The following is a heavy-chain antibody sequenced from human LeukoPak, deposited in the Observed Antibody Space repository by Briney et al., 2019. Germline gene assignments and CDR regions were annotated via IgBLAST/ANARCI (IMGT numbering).Heavy chain of an antibody. CDR1: GFTFDDYG. Sequence: EGSLRLSCAASGFTFDDYGMSWVRQAPGKGLEWVANIKQDGSEKYYVDSVKGRFTISRDNAKNSLYLQMNSLRAEDTAVYYCARESPTEYTTYYYDSSPSYFDYWGQGTLVTVSS. D-gene: IGHD3-22*01. V-gene: IGHV3-7*03. CDR3: ARESPTEYTTYYYDSSPSYFDY. CDR2: IKQDGSEK. J-gene: IGHJ4*02.